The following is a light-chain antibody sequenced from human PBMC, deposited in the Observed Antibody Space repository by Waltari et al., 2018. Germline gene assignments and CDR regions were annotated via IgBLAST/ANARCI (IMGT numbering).Light chain of an antibody. CDR3: ASWEDSLRGRGV. CDR2: RND. CDR1: SSNIGSNH. Sequence: QSVLTQPPSASGTPGQRVTISCSGSSSNIGSNHVFWYQQLPGTAPKLLIYRNDPRPSGFPDRFSGSKSGTSASRAISGVRSEDEADYYCASWEDSLRGRGVFGGGTKLTVL. V-gene: IGLV1-47*01. J-gene: IGLJ3*02.